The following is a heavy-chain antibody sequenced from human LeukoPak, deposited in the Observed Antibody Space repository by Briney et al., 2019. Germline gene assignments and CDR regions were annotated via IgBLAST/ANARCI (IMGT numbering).Heavy chain of an antibody. CDR3: AKDIPYFQSDY. CDR1: GFTFSNYW. D-gene: IGHD2-2*02. CDR2: IKQDGSEK. Sequence: GGSLRLSCTASGFTFSNYWMTWVRQARGKGLEWVASIKQDGSEKQYVGSVRGRFTISRDNAKNVLDLQMDSLTAEDTALYYCAKDIPYFQSDYWGQGTLVTVSS. J-gene: IGHJ4*02. V-gene: IGHV3-7*01.